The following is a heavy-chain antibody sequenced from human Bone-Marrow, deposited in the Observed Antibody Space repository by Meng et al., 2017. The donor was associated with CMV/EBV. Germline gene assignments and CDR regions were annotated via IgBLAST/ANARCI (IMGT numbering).Heavy chain of an antibody. CDR1: GGSVSSSSYY. D-gene: IGHD6-13*01. Sequence: GSLRLSCTVSGGSVSSSSYYWGWLRQPPGKGLEWIGSIYYSGSTYYNSSLKSRVTISVDTSKNHFSLKLSSVTAADTAVYYCARGHIAATGTGWFDPWGQGTLVTVSS. J-gene: IGHJ5*02. CDR2: IYYSGST. V-gene: IGHV4-39*07. CDR3: ARGHIAATGTGWFDP.